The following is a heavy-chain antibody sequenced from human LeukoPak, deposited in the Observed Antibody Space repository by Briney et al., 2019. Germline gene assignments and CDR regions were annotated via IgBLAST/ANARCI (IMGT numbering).Heavy chain of an antibody. V-gene: IGHV3-11*01. CDR3: ATLYDFWSGYLDY. CDR2: ISSSGSTI. J-gene: IGHJ4*02. Sequence: GGSLRLSCAASGFTFSDYYMSWIRQAPGKGLEWVSYISSSGSTIYYADSVKGRFTISRDNAKNSLHLQMNSLRAEDTAVYYCATLYDFWSGYLDYWGQGTLVTVSS. CDR1: GFTFSDYY. D-gene: IGHD3-3*01.